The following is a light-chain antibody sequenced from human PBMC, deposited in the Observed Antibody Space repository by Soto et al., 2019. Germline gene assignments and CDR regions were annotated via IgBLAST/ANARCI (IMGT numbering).Light chain of an antibody. V-gene: IGKV3-15*01. J-gene: IGKJ1*01. CDR1: QSVSRN. Sequence: IVVTQSPAILYVSPGERATLSCRASQSVSRNVALYQQKPCQAPRLLIHDAFTRATGISVRYSDSGSGTEFTLTISSLQSEDFAVYDCQQYNNGLWTFGQGTKVESK. CDR2: DAF. CDR3: QQYNNGLWT.